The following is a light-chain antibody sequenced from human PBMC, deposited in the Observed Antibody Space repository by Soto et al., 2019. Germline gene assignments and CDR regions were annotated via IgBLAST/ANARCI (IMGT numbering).Light chain of an antibody. V-gene: IGKV1-5*01. CDR1: QSLSTW. CDR3: QQYADYCT. CDR2: GAS. Sequence: DIQMTQSPPTLSASVGDRVIITCRASQSLSTWLAWYQQKPGKAPKLLIFGASALESGVPSRFNGSGSATEFTLTINTLQPEDSATYYCQQYADYCTFGQGTKVEIK. J-gene: IGKJ1*01.